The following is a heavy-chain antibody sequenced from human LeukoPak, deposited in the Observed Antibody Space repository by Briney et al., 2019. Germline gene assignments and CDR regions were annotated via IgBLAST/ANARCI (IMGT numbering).Heavy chain of an antibody. CDR1: GFTFDDYA. V-gene: IGHV3-43*02. CDR2: ISGDGGST. D-gene: IGHD7-27*01. Sequence: GGSLRLSCAASGFTFDDYAMHWVRQAPGKGLEWVSLISGDGGSTYYADSVQGRFTISRDNSKNSLYLQMNSLRTEDTALYYCAKDITGDRRDWFDPWGQGTLVTVSS. CDR3: AKDITGDRRDWFDP. J-gene: IGHJ5*02.